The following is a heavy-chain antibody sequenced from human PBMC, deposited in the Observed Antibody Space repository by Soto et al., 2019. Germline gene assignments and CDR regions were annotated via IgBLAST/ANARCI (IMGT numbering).Heavy chain of an antibody. CDR3: VRRHGLDIDAYY. V-gene: IGHV4-30-4*01. J-gene: IGHJ4*02. D-gene: IGHD3-10*01. CDR2: ISNGGST. Sequence: SETLSLTCTVSGGSISSGDYYWSWIRQPPGKGLEWIGCISNGGSTYYNPSLKSRVTISVDTSKNQFSLKLSSVTAADTAVYFCVRRHGLDIDAYYWGQGILVTVSS. CDR1: GGSISSGDYY.